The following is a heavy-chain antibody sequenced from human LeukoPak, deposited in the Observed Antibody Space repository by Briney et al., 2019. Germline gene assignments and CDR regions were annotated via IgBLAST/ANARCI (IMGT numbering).Heavy chain of an antibody. CDR1: GNSFTSFW. CDR3: ARHVGSDDSTGYYSLAYFYMDV. Sequence: GESLKISRKGSGNSFTSFWIGWVRQMPGKGLEWMGIIHPGDSDTRYSPSFKGQVTMSADKSISTAYLQWSSLKASDTAMYYCARHVGSDDSTGYYSLAYFYMDVWGKGTTVTVSS. V-gene: IGHV5-51*01. D-gene: IGHD3-22*01. CDR2: IHPGDSDT. J-gene: IGHJ6*03.